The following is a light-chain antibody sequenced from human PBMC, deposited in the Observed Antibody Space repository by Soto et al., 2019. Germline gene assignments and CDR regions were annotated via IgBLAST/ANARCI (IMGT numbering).Light chain of an antibody. Sequence: QSALTQTASVSASPGQSITISCSGTSSDVGSYHLVSWYQHYPGKAPKLIIYEGSRRPSGVSDRFSGSKSGNTASLTISGLPAEDEDDYYCCSYAAIRTLVFGGGTKLTVL. J-gene: IGLJ3*02. V-gene: IGLV2-23*01. CDR2: EGS. CDR3: CSYAAIRTLV. CDR1: SSDVGSYHL.